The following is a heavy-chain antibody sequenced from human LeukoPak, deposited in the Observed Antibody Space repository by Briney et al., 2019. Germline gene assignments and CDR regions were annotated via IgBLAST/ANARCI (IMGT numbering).Heavy chain of an antibody. V-gene: IGHV3-30*02. D-gene: IGHD3-10*01. J-gene: IGHJ4*02. CDR3: AIRGSPMVRNY. Sequence: PGGSLRLSCAASGFTFSSYGMHWVRQAPGKGLEWVAFIRYDGSTKYYADSVKGRFTISIDNAKNSLYLQMNSLRAEDTAVYYCAIRGSPMVRNYWGQGTLVTVSS. CDR2: IRYDGSTK. CDR1: GFTFSSYG.